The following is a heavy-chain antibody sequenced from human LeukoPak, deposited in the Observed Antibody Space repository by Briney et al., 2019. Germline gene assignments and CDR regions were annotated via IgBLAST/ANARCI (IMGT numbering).Heavy chain of an antibody. D-gene: IGHD3-3*01. CDR1: GFTFSSYW. V-gene: IGHV3-7*01. CDR2: IKQDGSEK. CDR3: ARDKKSAPLGLYYYGMDV. J-gene: IGHJ6*02. Sequence: GGSLRLSCAASGFTFSSYWMSWVRQAPGKGLEWVANIKQDGSEKYYVDSVKGRFTISRDNAKNSLYLQMNSLRAEDTAVYYCARDKKSAPLGLYYYGMDVWGQGTTVTVSS.